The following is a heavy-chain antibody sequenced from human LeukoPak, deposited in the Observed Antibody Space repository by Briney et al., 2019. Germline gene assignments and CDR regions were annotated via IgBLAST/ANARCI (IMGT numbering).Heavy chain of an antibody. CDR3: ARFAVGGSYYYYMDV. V-gene: IGHV3-48*01. CDR2: IGTSSSTT. D-gene: IGHD6-25*01. Sequence: GGSLRLSCAASGFTFSTYTMNWVRQPPGKGLEWVSNIGTSSSTTYYADSVKGRFTISRDNAKNSLYLQMNSLRADDTAVYYCARFAVGGSYYYYMDVWGKGTTVTVSS. J-gene: IGHJ6*03. CDR1: GFTFSTYT.